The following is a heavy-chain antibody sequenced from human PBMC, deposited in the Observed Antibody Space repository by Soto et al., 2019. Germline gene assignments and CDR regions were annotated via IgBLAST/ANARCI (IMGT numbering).Heavy chain of an antibody. CDR3: ADLYHYDSSGYYDY. CDR2: INPSGGRT. J-gene: IGHJ4*02. Sequence: ASVKVSYKASGNSFTTYYMHWLRHAPGQGLEWMGIINPSGGRTTYAQKFQGRVTMTRDTSTSTFHMELSSLTSEDTAVYYCADLYHYDSSGYYDYWGQGTLVTVSS. D-gene: IGHD3-22*01. V-gene: IGHV1-46*01. CDR1: GNSFTTYY.